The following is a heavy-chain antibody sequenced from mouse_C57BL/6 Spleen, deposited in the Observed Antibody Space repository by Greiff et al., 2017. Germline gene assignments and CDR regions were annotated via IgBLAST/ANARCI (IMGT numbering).Heavy chain of an antibody. CDR3: ARYSFHFDY. CDR2: ISYDGSN. Sequence: QLQESGPGLVKPSQSLSLTCSVTGYSITSGYYWNWIRQFPGNKLEWMGYISYDGSNNYNPSLKNRISITRDTSKNQFFLKLNSVTTEDTATYYCARYSFHFDYWGQGTTLTVSS. V-gene: IGHV3-6*01. CDR1: GYSITSGYY. J-gene: IGHJ2*01. D-gene: IGHD2-12*01.